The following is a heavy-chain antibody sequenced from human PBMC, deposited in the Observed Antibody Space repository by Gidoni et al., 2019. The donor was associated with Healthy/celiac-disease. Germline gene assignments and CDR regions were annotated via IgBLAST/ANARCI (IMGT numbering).Heavy chain of an antibody. J-gene: IGHJ5*02. CDR2: IIPIFGTA. CDR1: GGTFSSYA. D-gene: IGHD1-26*01. Sequence: QVQLVQSGAAVKKPGSSVKVSCKASGGTFSSYAISWVRQAPGQGLEWMGGIIPIFGTANYAQKFQGRVTITADESTSTAYMELSSLRSEDTAVYYCLAWELPGGYNWFDPWGQGTLVTVSS. V-gene: IGHV1-69*01. CDR3: LAWELPGGYNWFDP.